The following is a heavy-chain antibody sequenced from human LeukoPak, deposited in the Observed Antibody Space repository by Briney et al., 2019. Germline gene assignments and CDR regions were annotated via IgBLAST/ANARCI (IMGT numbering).Heavy chain of an antibody. V-gene: IGHV5-51*01. J-gene: IGHJ4*02. D-gene: IGHD2-15*01. CDR1: GYGFTSHW. CDR2: INPSDSDT. CDR3: ARRYCSGGTCYYFDY. Sequence: GESLKISCEGSGYGFTSHWIAWVRQMPGKGLEWMGIINPSDSDTRYSPSFQGQVTISVDKSISTAYLQWSSLKASDTAMYYCARRYCSGGTCYYFDYWGQGALVTVSS.